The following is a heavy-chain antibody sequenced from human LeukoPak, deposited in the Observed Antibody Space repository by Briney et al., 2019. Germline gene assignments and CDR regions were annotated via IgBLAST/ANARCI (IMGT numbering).Heavy chain of an antibody. CDR1: EFTFSSYW. CDR3: ARDLDYYDSSGFDY. D-gene: IGHD3-22*01. CDR2: INTDGSST. J-gene: IGHJ4*02. Sequence: GGSLRLSCAASEFTFSSYWMHWVREAPGKGVVWVSRINTDGSSTSYADSVKGRFIISRDNANNTLYLQMSSLRAEDTAMYYCARDLDYYDSSGFDYWGQGTLVTVSS. V-gene: IGHV3-74*01.